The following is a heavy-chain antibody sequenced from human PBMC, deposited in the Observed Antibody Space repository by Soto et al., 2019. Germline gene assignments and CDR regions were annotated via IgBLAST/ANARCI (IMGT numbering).Heavy chain of an antibody. V-gene: IGHV4-39*01. D-gene: IGHD2-15*01. Sequence: PSETLSLTCTVSGGSISSSSYYWGWNRQPPGKGLEWIGSIYYSGSTYYNPSLKSRVTISVDTSKNQFSLKLSSVTAADTAVYYCARQIRGLIGYCSGGSPSAFDIWGQGTMVTVSS. CDR2: IYYSGST. CDR3: ARQIRGLIGYCSGGSPSAFDI. J-gene: IGHJ3*02. CDR1: GGSISSSSYY.